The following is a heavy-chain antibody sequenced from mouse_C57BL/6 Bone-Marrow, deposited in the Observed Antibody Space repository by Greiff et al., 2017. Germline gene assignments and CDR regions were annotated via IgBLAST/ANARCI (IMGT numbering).Heavy chain of an antibody. Sequence: VQLQQSGAELARPGASVKLSCKASGYTFTSYGISWVKQRTGQGLEWIGEICPRSGNTYYNEKFKGKATLTADKSSSTAYMEIRSLTSEDSAVYYCANTTVVDPFDYWGQGTTLTVSS. CDR2: ICPRSGNT. D-gene: IGHD1-1*01. V-gene: IGHV1-81*01. CDR3: ANTTVVDPFDY. J-gene: IGHJ2*01. CDR1: GYTFTSYG.